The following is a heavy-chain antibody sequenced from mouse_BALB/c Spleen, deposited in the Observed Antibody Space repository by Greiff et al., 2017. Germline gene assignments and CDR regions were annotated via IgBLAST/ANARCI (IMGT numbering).Heavy chain of an antibody. J-gene: IGHJ4*01. D-gene: IGHD2-3*01. CDR2: ISYSGST. V-gene: IGHV3-2*02. CDR1: GYSITSDYA. Sequence: EVQLVESGPGLVKPSQSLSLTCTVTGYSITSDYAWNWIRQFPGNKLEWMGYISYSGSTSYNPSLKSRISITRDTSKNQFFLQLNSVTTEDTATYYCARVWESIYDGYSGAMDYWGQGTSVTVSS. CDR3: ARVWESIYDGYSGAMDY.